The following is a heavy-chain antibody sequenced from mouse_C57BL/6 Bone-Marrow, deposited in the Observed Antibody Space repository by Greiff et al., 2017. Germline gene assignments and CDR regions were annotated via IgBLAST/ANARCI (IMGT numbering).Heavy chain of an antibody. Sequence: QVQLKESGAELVRPGASVKLSCKASGYTFTDYYINWVKQRPGQGLEWIARIYPGSGNTYYNEKFKGKATLTAEKSSSTAYMQLSSLTSEDSAVYFCARGDDYDEFAYWGQGTLVTVSA. D-gene: IGHD2-4*01. CDR3: ARGDDYDEFAY. J-gene: IGHJ3*01. V-gene: IGHV1-76*01. CDR1: GYTFTDYY. CDR2: IYPGSGNT.